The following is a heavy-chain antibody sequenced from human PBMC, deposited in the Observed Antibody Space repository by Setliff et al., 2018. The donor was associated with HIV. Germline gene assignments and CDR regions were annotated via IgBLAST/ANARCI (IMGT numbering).Heavy chain of an antibody. Sequence: SETLSLTCTVSGGSINTYWSWIRQPPGKGLEWIGYIYTTGSTNYNPSLTSRVTISLDTSKNKFSLKLSPVTAADTAVYYCARGGGYDRSGYYPFDYWGQGTPVTVSS. CDR1: GGSINTY. J-gene: IGHJ4*02. D-gene: IGHD3-22*01. CDR3: ARGGGYDRSGYYPFDY. CDR2: IYTTGST. V-gene: IGHV4-4*08.